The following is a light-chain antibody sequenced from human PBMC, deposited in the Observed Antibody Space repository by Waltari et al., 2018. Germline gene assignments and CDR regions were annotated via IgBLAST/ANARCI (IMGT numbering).Light chain of an antibody. CDR1: SGNLATTY. CDR2: EDN. CDR3: QSFDSSHVV. V-gene: IGLV6-57*03. J-gene: IGLJ2*01. Sequence: FMLTQPHSVSESPGQTVTISCTRSSGNLATTYVQWYQQRPGSAPTKVLYEDNQRPSWVPDRFSGSIDSSSNSASLIISGLKAEDEADYYCQSFDSSHVVFGGGTKLTVL.